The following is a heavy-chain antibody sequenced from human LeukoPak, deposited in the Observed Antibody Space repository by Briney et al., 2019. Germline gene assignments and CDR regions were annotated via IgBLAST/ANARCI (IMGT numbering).Heavy chain of an antibody. J-gene: IGHJ3*02. CDR2: IYYSGST. CDR3: ARIGGDDAFDI. D-gene: IGHD4-23*01. V-gene: IGHV4-31*03. CDR1: GGSISSGGYY. Sequence: SETLSLTCTVSGGSISSGGYYWSWIRQHPGKGLEWIRHIYYSGSTYYNPSLKSRVTISVDTSKNQFSLKLSSVTAADTAVYYCARIGGDDAFDIWGQGTMVTVSS.